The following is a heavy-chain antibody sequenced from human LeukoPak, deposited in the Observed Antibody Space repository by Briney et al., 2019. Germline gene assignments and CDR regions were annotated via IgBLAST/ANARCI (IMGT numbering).Heavy chain of an antibody. CDR3: ARYDFWSGHGIDAFDI. J-gene: IGHJ3*02. Sequence: SETLSLTCTVSGGSISSGGYYWSWIRQPPGKGLEWIGYIYHSGSTYYNPSLKSRVTISVDRSKNQFSLKLSSVTAADTAVYYCARYDFWSGHGIDAFDIWGQGTMVTVSS. CDR1: GGSISSGGYY. V-gene: IGHV4-30-2*01. D-gene: IGHD3-3*01. CDR2: IYHSGST.